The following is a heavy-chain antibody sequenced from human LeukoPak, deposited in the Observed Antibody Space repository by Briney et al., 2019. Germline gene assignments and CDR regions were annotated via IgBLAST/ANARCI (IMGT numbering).Heavy chain of an antibody. CDR1: GDSISANY. D-gene: IGHD6-19*01. CDR3: ARDSGWYKWDY. CDR2: ITHSGVT. Sequence: SETLSLTCTVSGDSISANYWSWLRQSPGKGLEWIGFITHSGVTNYSPSLKSRVTMSMDTPKNQFSLKLSSVTAADTAIYYCARDSGWYKWDYWGQGTLVTVSS. J-gene: IGHJ4*02. V-gene: IGHV4-59*12.